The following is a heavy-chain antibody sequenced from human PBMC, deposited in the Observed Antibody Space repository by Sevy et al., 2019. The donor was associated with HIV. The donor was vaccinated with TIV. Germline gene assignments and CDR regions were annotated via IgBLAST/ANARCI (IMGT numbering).Heavy chain of an antibody. CDR1: GFTFSSYA. CDR2: ISGSGGST. Sequence: GGSLRLSCAASGFTFSSYAMSWVRQAPGKGLEWVSAISGSGGSTYYAHSVKGRFTISRDNSKNTLYLQMNSLRAEDTAVYYCAKDRSVMAGIAAFDYWGQGTLVTVSS. D-gene: IGHD6-13*01. J-gene: IGHJ4*02. CDR3: AKDRSVMAGIAAFDY. V-gene: IGHV3-23*01.